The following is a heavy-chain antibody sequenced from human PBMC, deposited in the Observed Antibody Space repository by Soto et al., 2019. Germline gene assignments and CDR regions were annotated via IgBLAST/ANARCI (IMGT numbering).Heavy chain of an antibody. Sequence: SETLSLTCTVSGGSISSYYWSWIRQPPGKGLEWIGYIYYSGSTNYNPSLKSRVTISVDTSKNQFSLKLSSVTAADTAVYYCARGGGWLDAFDIWGQGTMVTVSS. CDR2: IYYSGST. CDR1: GGSISSYY. D-gene: IGHD6-19*01. V-gene: IGHV4-59*01. CDR3: ARGGGWLDAFDI. J-gene: IGHJ3*02.